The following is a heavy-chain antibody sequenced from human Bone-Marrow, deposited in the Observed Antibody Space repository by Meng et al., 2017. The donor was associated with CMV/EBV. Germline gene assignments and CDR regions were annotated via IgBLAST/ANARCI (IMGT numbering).Heavy chain of an antibody. CDR1: GFTFSNYW. V-gene: IGHV3-7*01. J-gene: IGHJ6*02. D-gene: IGHD6-13*01. CDR3: ARDLYSSSWYEHYGMDV. Sequence: GGSLRLSCVGSGFTFSNYWMTWVRQPPGKGLEWVANIKRDGSGKYYVDSVKGRYAISRDNAKNTLYLQMNSLRAEDTAVYYCARDLYSSSWYEHYGMDVWGQGTTVTVSS. CDR2: IKRDGSGK.